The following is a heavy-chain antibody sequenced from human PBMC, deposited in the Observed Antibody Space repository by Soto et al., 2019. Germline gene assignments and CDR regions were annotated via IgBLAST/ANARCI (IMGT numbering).Heavy chain of an antibody. CDR2: INPNSDGT. CDR1: GYTFTGYY. J-gene: IGHJ4*02. CDR3: AREVTIFGVALDY. D-gene: IGHD3-3*01. V-gene: IGHV1-2*02. Sequence: GASVKVSCKASGYTFTGYYMHWVRQAPGQGLEWMGWINPNSDGTNYAQKFQGRVTMTRDTSISTAYMELSRLRSDDTAVYYCAREVTIFGVALDYWGQGTLVTVSS.